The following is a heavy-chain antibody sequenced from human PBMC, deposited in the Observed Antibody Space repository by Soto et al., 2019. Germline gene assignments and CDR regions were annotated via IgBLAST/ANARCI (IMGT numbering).Heavy chain of an antibody. Sequence: SETLSLTCAVYGGSLSAYYWSWIRQPPGKGLEWIGEINPSGTTNYNPSLKSRVTISVDTSKNQFSLKLSSVTAADTAVYHCALAPAAHILHWGQGTLVTVSS. CDR3: ALAPAAHILH. J-gene: IGHJ1*01. CDR2: INPSGTT. CDR1: GGSLSAYY. V-gene: IGHV4-34*01. D-gene: IGHD2-2*01.